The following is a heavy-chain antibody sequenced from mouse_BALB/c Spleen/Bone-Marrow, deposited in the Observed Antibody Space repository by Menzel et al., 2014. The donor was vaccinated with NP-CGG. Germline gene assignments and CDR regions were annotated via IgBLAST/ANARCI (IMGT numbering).Heavy chain of an antibody. CDR1: GFTFSSYG. V-gene: IGHV5-9-2*01. Sequence: EVQLVESGGGLVKPGGSLKLSCAASGFTFSSYGMSWVRQTPEKRLEWAATISGGGSYTFYPDSVKGRFAVSRDNAKNNLFLQMSSLRSEDTAFYYCARQAGGSGYFDYWGQGTALTVSS. CDR2: ISGGGSYT. J-gene: IGHJ2*01. D-gene: IGHD1-1*01. CDR3: ARQAGGSGYFDY.